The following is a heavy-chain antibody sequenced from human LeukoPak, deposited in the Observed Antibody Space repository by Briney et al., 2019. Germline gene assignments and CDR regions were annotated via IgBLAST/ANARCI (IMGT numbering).Heavy chain of an antibody. CDR1: GGSISSSSSY. D-gene: IGHD3-10*01. Sequence: SETLSLTCTGSGGSISSSSSYWGWIRQPPGKGLEWIGNIYYSGNTYYNPSLKSRVTISTDTSKNQFSLKLSSVTAADTAVYYCASSNYYGSGTPFGYWGQGTLVTVSS. CDR3: ASSNYYGSGTPFGY. J-gene: IGHJ4*02. CDR2: IYYSGNT. V-gene: IGHV4-39*07.